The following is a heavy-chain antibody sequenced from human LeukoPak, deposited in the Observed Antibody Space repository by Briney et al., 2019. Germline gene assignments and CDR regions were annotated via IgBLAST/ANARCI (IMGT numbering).Heavy chain of an antibody. CDR1: GFTFSSYS. CDR3: ARDSSGIAAAGTTNDY. Sequence: GGSLRLSYAASGFTFSSYSMNWVRQAPGKGLEWVSYISSSSSTIYYADSVKGRFTISRDNAKNSLYLQMNSLRAEDTAVYYCARDSSGIAAAGTTNDYWGQGTLVTVSS. CDR2: ISSSSSTI. D-gene: IGHD6-13*01. J-gene: IGHJ4*02. V-gene: IGHV3-48*01.